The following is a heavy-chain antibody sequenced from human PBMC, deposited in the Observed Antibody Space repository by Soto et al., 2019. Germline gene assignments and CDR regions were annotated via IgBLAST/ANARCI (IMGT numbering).Heavy chain of an antibody. CDR1: GYTFTSYA. CDR2: INAGNGNT. CDR3: AIRGGSGWYYYGMDV. J-gene: IGHJ6*02. Sequence: ASVKVSCKASGYTFTSYAMHWVRQAPGQRLEWMGWINAGNGNTKYSQKFQGRVTITRDTSASTAYMELSSLRSEDTAVYYCAIRGGSGWYYYGMDVWGQGTTVTLSS. D-gene: IGHD6-19*01. V-gene: IGHV1-3*01.